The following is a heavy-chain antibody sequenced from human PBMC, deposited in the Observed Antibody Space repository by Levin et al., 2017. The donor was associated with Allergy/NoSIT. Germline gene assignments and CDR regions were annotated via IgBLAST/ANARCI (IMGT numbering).Heavy chain of an antibody. V-gene: IGHV3-13*01. CDR3: ARVQRGAFDI. CDR1: GFPFSNYD. D-gene: IGHD2-2*01. Sequence: PGGSLRLSCAASGFPFSNYDMHWVRQVTGKGLEWVSAINTAGDTHYPGSVKGRFTISRENAKNSLYLQMNSLRAGDSSVYYCARVQRGAFDIWGQGTMVTVSS. J-gene: IGHJ3*02. CDR2: INTAGDT.